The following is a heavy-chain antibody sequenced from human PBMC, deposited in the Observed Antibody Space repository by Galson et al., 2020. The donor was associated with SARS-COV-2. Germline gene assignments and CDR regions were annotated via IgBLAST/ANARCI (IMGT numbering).Heavy chain of an antibody. J-gene: IGHJ6*02. Sequence: GGSLRLSCAASGFTFSSYAMSWVRQAPGKGLEWVSAISGSGGSTYYADSVKGRFTISRDNSKNTLYLQMNSLRAEDTAVYYCAKLQARDYDFWSGYSNYYYYYGMDVWGQGTTVTVSS. D-gene: IGHD3-3*01. CDR2: ISGSGGST. CDR1: GFTFSSYA. V-gene: IGHV3-23*01. CDR3: AKLQARDYDFWSGYSNYYYYYGMDV.